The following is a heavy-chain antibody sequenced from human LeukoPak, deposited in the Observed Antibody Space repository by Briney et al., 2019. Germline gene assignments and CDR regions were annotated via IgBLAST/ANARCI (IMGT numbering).Heavy chain of an antibody. D-gene: IGHD1-26*01. CDR1: GFTFSSYA. J-gene: IGHJ4*02. Sequence: GGSLRLSCAASGFTFSSYAMSWVRQAPGKGLEWVSAISGSGGSTYYADSVKGRFTISRDNSKNTLYLQMNSLRAEDTAVYYCARGSRHIVGATPPHFDYWGQGTLVTVSS. CDR2: ISGSGGST. CDR3: ARGSRHIVGATPPHFDY. V-gene: IGHV3-23*01.